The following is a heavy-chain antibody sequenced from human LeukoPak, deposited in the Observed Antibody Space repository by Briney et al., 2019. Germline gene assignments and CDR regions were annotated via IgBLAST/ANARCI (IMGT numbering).Heavy chain of an antibody. J-gene: IGHJ4*02. Sequence: GGSLRLSCAASGFTFSSYGMHWVRQAPGKGLEWVAFIRYDGSNKYYADSVKGRFTISRDNSKNTLYLQMNSLRAEDTAVYYCAKDLEDGYNYGYFDYWGQGTLVTVSS. CDR3: AKDLEDGYNYGYFDY. CDR2: IRYDGSNK. CDR1: GFTFSSYG. V-gene: IGHV3-30*02. D-gene: IGHD5-24*01.